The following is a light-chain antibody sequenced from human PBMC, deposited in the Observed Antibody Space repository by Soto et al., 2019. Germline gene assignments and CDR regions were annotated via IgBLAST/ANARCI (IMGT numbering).Light chain of an antibody. CDR2: GAS. V-gene: IGKV3-20*01. CDR3: QQCGGSPT. CDR1: QKISSTV. J-gene: IGKJ1*01. Sequence: IMFTQSPCILSLSPGERASRSCRASQKISSTVLAWYQQKPGQAPRLLIYGASSRTTGIPDRFSGSGSGTDFTLTISRLEPEDFAMYYCQQCGGSPTFGQGTKV.